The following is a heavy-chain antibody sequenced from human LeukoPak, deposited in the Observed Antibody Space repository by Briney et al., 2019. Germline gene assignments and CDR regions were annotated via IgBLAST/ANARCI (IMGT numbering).Heavy chain of an antibody. CDR3: ARRRRDSCSSGSCPDWYFDL. V-gene: IGHV4-34*01. D-gene: IGHD2-15*01. CDR2: INHSGSA. J-gene: IGHJ2*01. CDR1: GGSFSGYY. Sequence: SETLSLTCAVYGGSFSGYYWSWIRQPPGKGLEWIGEINHSGSANYNPSLKSRVTISVDSSKSQFSLKVRSVTAADTTVYYCARRRRDSCSSGSCPDWYFDLWGRGTLVTVSS.